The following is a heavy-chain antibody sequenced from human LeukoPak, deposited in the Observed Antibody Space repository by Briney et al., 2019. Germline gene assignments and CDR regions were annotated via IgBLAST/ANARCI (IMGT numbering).Heavy chain of an antibody. CDR2: IYTSGST. D-gene: IGHD5-12*01. Sequence: SETLSLTCTVSGGSISSYYWSWIRQPAGKGLEWIGRIYTSGSTNYNPSLKSRVTMSVDTSKNQFSLKLSSVTAADTAVYYCASVHLDSAYPRGSYFDYWGQGTLVTVSS. CDR1: GGSISSYY. J-gene: IGHJ4*02. CDR3: ASVHLDSAYPRGSYFDY. V-gene: IGHV4-4*07.